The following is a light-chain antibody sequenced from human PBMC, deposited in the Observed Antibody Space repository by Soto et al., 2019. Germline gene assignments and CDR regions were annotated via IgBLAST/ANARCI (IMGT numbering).Light chain of an antibody. Sequence: EVVLTQSPPTLSSSPGERATLSCRASQSVNTYFAWYQQKPGQPPRLLIHDASHEATGIPARCSGSESGTDVTLTSSSLEPEDVAMYYYQQRVICPPTTFGQGTRLEIK. CDR3: QQRVICPPTT. J-gene: IGKJ5*01. CDR2: DAS. V-gene: IGKV3-11*01. CDR1: QSVNTY.